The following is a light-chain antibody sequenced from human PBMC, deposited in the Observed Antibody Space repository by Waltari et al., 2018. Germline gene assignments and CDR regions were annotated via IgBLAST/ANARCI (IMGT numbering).Light chain of an antibody. V-gene: IGKV4-1*01. Sequence: DIVMTQSPDSLAVSLGERATINCKYSQSVLYNSNNKNYLAWYQHKPGQPPKLLIYWASTRESGVPDRFSGSGSGTDFTLTITSLQAADVAVYYCQQYYSTPETFGQGTKLEIK. CDR3: QQYYSTPET. CDR1: QSVLYNSNNKNY. CDR2: WAS. J-gene: IGKJ2*01.